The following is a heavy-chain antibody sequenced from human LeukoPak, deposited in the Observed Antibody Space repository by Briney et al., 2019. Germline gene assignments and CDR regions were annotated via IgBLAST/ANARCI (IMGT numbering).Heavy chain of an antibody. CDR1: GFTFSDYY. J-gene: IGHJ4*02. CDR2: ISSSGSTI. D-gene: IGHD4-17*01. CDR3: AGSYGDYIWQR. Sequence: GGSPRLSCAASGFTFSDYYMNWIRQAPGKGLEWVSYISSSGSTIYYADSVKGRFTISRDNAKNSLYLQMNSLRAEDTAVYYCAGSYGDYIWQRWGQGTLVTVSS. V-gene: IGHV3-11*04.